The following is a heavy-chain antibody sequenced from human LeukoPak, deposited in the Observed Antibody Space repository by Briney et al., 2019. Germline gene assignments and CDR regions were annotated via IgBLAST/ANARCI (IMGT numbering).Heavy chain of an antibody. D-gene: IGHD3-3*01. CDR1: GYTFTSYG. CDR2: ISAYNGNT. Sequence: GASVKVSCKASGYTFTSYGISWVRQAPGQGLEWMGWISAYNGNTNYAQKLQGRVTMTTDTSTSTAYMELRSLRSDDTAVYYCARHRITIFGVVTPSAFDIWGQGTMVTVSS. V-gene: IGHV1-18*01. J-gene: IGHJ3*02. CDR3: ARHRITIFGVVTPSAFDI.